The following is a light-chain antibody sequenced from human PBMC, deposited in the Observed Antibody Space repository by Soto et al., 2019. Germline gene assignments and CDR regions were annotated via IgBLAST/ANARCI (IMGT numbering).Light chain of an antibody. CDR2: EDN. V-gene: IGLV6-57*03. Sequence: NFMLTQPHSVSESPGKRVTISCTRSRGNIATNYVQWYQQRPGSAPTTVIYEDNQRPSGVPDRFSGSIDRSSNSASLTISGLKTEDEADYYCQSYDDSNQRVFGGGTKLTVL. CDR1: RGNIATNY. CDR3: QSYDDSNQRV. J-gene: IGLJ3*02.